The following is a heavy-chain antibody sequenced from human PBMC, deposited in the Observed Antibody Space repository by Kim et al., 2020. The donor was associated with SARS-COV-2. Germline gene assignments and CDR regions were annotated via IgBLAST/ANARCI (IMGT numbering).Heavy chain of an antibody. CDR2: ISSSSSYI. CDR3: ARDRSATFWFDP. J-gene: IGHJ5*02. CDR1: GFTFSSYS. V-gene: IGHV3-21*01. D-gene: IGHD2-15*01. Sequence: GGSLRLSCAASGFTFSSYSMNWVRQAPGKGLEWVSSISSSSSYIYYADSVKGRFTISRDNAKNSLYLQMNSLRAEDTAVYYCARDRSATFWFDPWGQGTLVTVSS.